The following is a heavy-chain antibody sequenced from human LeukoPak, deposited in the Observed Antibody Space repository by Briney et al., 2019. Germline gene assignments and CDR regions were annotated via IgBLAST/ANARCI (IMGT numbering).Heavy chain of an antibody. CDR3: AREDGSSCFDN. D-gene: IGHD6-13*01. CDR1: GGSFSGYY. CDR2: IYYSGST. V-gene: IGHV4-30-4*01. J-gene: IGHJ4*02. Sequence: SETLSLTCAVYGGSFSGYYWSWIRQPPGKGLGWIGYIYYSGSTYYNPSLKSRVAISVDTSKNQFSLKLISVTAADTAMYYCAREDGSSCFDNWGQGTLVTVSS.